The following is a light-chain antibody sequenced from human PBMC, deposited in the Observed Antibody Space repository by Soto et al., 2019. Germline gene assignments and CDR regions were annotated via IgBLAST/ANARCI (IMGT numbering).Light chain of an antibody. V-gene: IGKV3-20*01. CDR3: QQYNNWWT. J-gene: IGKJ1*01. CDR1: QSVDTTF. CDR2: GAS. Sequence: EIVLTQSPGSLSLSPGQRATLSCRASQSVDTTFFAWYQKKPGQAPRLLIYGASKRATGIPDRFSGSGSGTDFTLIISSLQSEDFAVYYCQQYNNWWTFGQGTRVEIK.